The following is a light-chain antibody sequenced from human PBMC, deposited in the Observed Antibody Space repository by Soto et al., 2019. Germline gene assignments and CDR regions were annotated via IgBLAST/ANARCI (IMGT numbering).Light chain of an antibody. J-gene: IGKJ1*01. CDR2: GAS. CDR1: KSFSRSY. CDR3: QKYGSSSRT. Sequence: EIVLPQSPDTLSLSPGERAPLSCRASKSFSRSYLAWYQQKPGQAPRLLIYGASSRATGIPDRFSGSGSGTDFTLTISRLEPEDFGVYYCQKYGSSSRTVGKGNKVDIK. V-gene: IGKV3-20*01.